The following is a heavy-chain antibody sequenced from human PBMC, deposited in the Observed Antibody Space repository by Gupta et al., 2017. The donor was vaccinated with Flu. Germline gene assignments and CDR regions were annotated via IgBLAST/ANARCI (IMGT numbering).Heavy chain of an antibody. J-gene: IGHJ6*02. Sequence: IRQPAGKGLEWIGRIYISGSTNYNPSLKSRVTMSVDTSKNQFSLKLTSVTAADTAMYYCARIPTSLFYYAMDVWGQGTSVTVSS. V-gene: IGHV4-4*07. D-gene: IGHD1-26*01. CDR3: ARIPTSLFYYAMDV. CDR2: IYISGST.